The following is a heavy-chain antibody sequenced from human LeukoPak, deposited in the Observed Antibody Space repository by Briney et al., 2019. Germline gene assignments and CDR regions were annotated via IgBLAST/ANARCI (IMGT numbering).Heavy chain of an antibody. CDR2: IKQDGSEK. V-gene: IGHV3-7*01. CDR3: ASNTIFGDYFDY. D-gene: IGHD3-3*01. J-gene: IGHJ4*02. Sequence: GGSLRLSCAASGFTFSSYAMGWVRQAPGKGLEWVANIKQDGSEKYYVDSVKGRFTISRDNAKNSLYLQMNSLRAEDTAVYYCASNTIFGDYFDYWGQGTLVTVSS. CDR1: GFTFSSYA.